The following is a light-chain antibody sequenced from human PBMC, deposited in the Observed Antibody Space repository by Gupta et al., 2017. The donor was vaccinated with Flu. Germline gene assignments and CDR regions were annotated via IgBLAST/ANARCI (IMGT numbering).Light chain of an antibody. V-gene: IGLV1-40*01. CDR1: SSNIGAGYD. Sequence: QSLLTQPPSVSGAPGQRVTISCTGSSSNIGAGYDVHWYQQLPGTAPKLLINRNMNRPSGVPDRFSGSKSGTAAPLAITGLQAEDEGDYYCQSFDSSLSTWVFGGGTKLTVL. CDR3: QSFDSSLSTWV. J-gene: IGLJ3*02. CDR2: RNM.